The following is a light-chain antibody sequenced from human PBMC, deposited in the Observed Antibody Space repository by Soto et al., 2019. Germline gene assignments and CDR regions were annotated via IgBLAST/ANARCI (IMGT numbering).Light chain of an antibody. CDR1: QSIDRW. CDR2: HAS. CDR3: QQYNSYPGT. J-gene: IGKJ1*01. V-gene: IGKV1-5*01. Sequence: DIQMTQSTSSLSASVGDRVTITCRASQSIDRWLAWYQQRPGKAPKILIYHASSLETGVPSRFSGSGSGTEFTLTISSLQPDDFATYYCQQYNSYPGTFGQGTKVDIK.